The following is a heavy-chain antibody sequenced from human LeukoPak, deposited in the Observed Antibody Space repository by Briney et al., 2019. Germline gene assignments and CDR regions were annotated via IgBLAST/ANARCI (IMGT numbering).Heavy chain of an antibody. J-gene: IGHJ4*02. V-gene: IGHV3-33*01. D-gene: IGHD3-22*01. Sequence: GRSLRLSCAASGFTFNSYGMHWVRQAPGKGLEWVAVIWYDGSNKYYADSVKGRFTISRDNSKNTLYLQMNSLRAEDTAVYYCARNYYDSSGYYYHDYWGQGTLVTVSS. CDR1: GFTFNSYG. CDR3: ARNYYDSSGYYYHDY. CDR2: IWYDGSNK.